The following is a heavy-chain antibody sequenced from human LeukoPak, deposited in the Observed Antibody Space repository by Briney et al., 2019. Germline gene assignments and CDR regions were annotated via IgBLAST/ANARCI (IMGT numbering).Heavy chain of an antibody. D-gene: IGHD3-10*01. J-gene: IGHJ4*02. Sequence: SETLSLTCTVSGGSINKFCWSWIRQPPGKGLEWIGFISHSGSTNYNPSLKSRLTISVDTSKNQFSLKLNSVTAADTAVYYCATGRGLWFGDSTRPYYFDYWGQGILVTVSS. CDR1: GGSINKFC. V-gene: IGHV4-59*01. CDR2: ISHSGST. CDR3: ATGRGLWFGDSTRPYYFDY.